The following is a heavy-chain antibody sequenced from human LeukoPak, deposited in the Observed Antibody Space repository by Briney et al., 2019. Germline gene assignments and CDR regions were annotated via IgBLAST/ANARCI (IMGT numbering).Heavy chain of an antibody. V-gene: IGHV4-61*02. Sequence: PSQTLSLTCTVSGGSISSGSYYWSWIRQPAGKGLEWIGRIYTSGCTIYNPSLKSRVTISVDTSKNQFSLKLSSVTAADTAVYYCARVAVTMVRGVIIGWFDPWGQGTLVTVSS. CDR1: GGSISSGSYY. J-gene: IGHJ5*02. CDR2: IYTSGCT. D-gene: IGHD3-10*01. CDR3: ARVAVTMVRGVIIGWFDP.